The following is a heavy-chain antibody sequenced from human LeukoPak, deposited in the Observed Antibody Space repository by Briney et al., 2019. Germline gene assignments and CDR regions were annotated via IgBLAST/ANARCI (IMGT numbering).Heavy chain of an antibody. CDR3: ARDPTTVTKGFDV. Sequence: SETLSLTCTVSGGSISSHYWTWIRQSPGKGLEWIGHISYTGSTNYNPSLKSRVTLSVDTSKNQFSLKLSSVTAADTAVYYCARDPTTVTKGFDVWGQGTVVTVSS. D-gene: IGHD4-17*01. V-gene: IGHV4-59*11. J-gene: IGHJ3*01. CDR2: ISYTGST. CDR1: GGSISSHY.